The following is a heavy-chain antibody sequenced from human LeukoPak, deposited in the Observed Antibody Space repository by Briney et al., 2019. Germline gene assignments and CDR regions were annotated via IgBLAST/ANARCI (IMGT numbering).Heavy chain of an antibody. J-gene: IGHJ3*02. CDR3: AKILGSGVWYGFDI. Sequence: PSETLSLTCSVSGGSVNSYYWSWIRQPPGEGLEWIGYIYTTGRTNYNPSLKSRVTISVDTSKNQFSLKLSSVTAADTAVYYCAKILGSGVWYGFDIWGQGTMVTVSS. V-gene: IGHV4-4*09. D-gene: IGHD7-27*01. CDR1: GGSVNSYY. CDR2: IYTTGRT.